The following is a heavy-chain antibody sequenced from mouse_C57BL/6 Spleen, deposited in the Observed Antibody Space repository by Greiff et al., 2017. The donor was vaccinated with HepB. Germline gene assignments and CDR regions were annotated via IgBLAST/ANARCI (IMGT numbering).Heavy chain of an antibody. CDR3: TRDAYYGSSYGSMDY. D-gene: IGHD1-1*01. CDR1: GFTFSSYA. CDR2: ISSGGDYI. V-gene: IGHV5-9-1*02. J-gene: IGHJ4*01. Sequence: EVQLQESGEGLVKPGGSLKLSCAASGFTFSSYAMSWVRQTPEKRLEWVAYISSGGDYIYYADTVKGRFTISRDNARNTLYLQMSSLKSEDTAMYYCTRDAYYGSSYGSMDYWGQGTSVTVSS.